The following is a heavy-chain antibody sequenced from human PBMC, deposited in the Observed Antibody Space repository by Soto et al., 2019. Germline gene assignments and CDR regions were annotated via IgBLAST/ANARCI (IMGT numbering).Heavy chain of an antibody. V-gene: IGHV1-2*02. CDR2: IKPDSGGT. D-gene: IGHD1-1*01. J-gene: IGHJ4*02. CDR3: AIDRGGEAYNLFVY. CDR1: GDTFSGYY. Sequence: ASVKVSCKSPGDTFSGYYMHWVRQAPGQGPEWMGWIKPDSGGTTYAQKFQGRVTMTRDTSITTTYMELSTLRSDDTAVYYCAIDRGGEAYNLFVYWGQGTLVTVSS.